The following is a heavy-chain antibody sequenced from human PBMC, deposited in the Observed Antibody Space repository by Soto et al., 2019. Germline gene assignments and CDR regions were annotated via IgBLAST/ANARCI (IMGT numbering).Heavy chain of an antibody. CDR2: MNPNSGNT. D-gene: IGHD3-3*01. CDR3: ARGLEWSRSLDP. V-gene: IGHV1-8*01. CDR1: GYTFTSYD. J-gene: IGHJ5*02. Sequence: ASVKVSCKASGYTFTSYDINWVRKATGQGLEWMGWMNPNSGNTGYAQKFQGRVTMTRNTSISTAYMELSSLRSEDTAVYYCARGLEWSRSLDPWGQGTLVTVS.